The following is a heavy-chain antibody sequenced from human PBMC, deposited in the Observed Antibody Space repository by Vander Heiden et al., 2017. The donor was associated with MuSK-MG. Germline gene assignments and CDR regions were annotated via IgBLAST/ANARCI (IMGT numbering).Heavy chain of an antibody. CDR3: TRQGGY. Sequence: EVQLVESGGGLVQPGGSLILSATASGFTFSGSAMHWVRQASGKGLEWVGRIRSKANSYATAYAASVKGRFTISRDDSKNTAYLQMNSLKTEDTAVYYCTRQGGYWGQGTLVTVSS. CDR1: GFTFSGSA. CDR2: IRSKANSYAT. J-gene: IGHJ4*02. V-gene: IGHV3-73*01. D-gene: IGHD3-16*01.